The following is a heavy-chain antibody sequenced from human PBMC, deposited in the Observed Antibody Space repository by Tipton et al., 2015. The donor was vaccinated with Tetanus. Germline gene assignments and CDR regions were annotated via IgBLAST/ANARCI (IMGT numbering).Heavy chain of an antibody. J-gene: IGHJ6*03. CDR2: IYYSGST. V-gene: IGHV4-30-4*01. CDR3: ARLTCSRPSCYYYYYYYVDV. Sequence: TLSLTCSVSGDSIRSEDYYWGWIRQSPGKGLEWLGYIYYSGSTYNNPSLKSRVSISLDASKNQFSLSLNSVTAADSATYYCARLTCSRPSCYYYYYYYVDVWGTGTAVAVS. D-gene: IGHD2-2*01. CDR1: GDSIRSEDYY.